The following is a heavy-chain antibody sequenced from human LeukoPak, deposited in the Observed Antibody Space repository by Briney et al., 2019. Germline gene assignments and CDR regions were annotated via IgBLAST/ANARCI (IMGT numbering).Heavy chain of an antibody. CDR2: VSSSSSYI. J-gene: IGHJ4*02. D-gene: IGHD3-22*01. Sequence: GGSLRLSCAASGFTFSRHSMNWVRQAPGKGLEWVSSVSSSSSYIYYADSVKDRFTISRDNAKNSLYLQMNSLRAEDTAVYYCARGSPMMTDFDYWGQGTLVTVSS. CDR3: ARGSPMMTDFDY. CDR1: GFTFSRHS. V-gene: IGHV3-21*01.